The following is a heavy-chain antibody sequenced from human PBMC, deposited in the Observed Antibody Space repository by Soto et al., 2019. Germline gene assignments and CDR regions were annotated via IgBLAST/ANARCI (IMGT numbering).Heavy chain of an antibody. Sequence: EVQLVESGGGLVQPGGSLRLSCAVSGFTFSSFWMHWVRQAPGAGLVWVSRINTDGSSTSYADSVKGRFTISRDNAKNTLYLQINSLRGEDTAMYYCAKRGVDTFGLSYWGQGTLVTVSS. CDR2: INTDGSST. D-gene: IGHD3-10*01. CDR1: GFTFSSFW. V-gene: IGHV3-74*01. J-gene: IGHJ4*02. CDR3: AKRGVDTFGLSY.